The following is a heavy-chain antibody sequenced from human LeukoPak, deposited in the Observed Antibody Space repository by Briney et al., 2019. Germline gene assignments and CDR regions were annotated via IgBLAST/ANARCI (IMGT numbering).Heavy chain of an antibody. CDR1: GYTFTSYS. J-gene: IGHJ5*02. Sequence: ASVKVSCKASGYTFTSYSMHWVRQAPGQRLEWMGWINTGNGNTKYSQKFQGRVTLTRDTSATTAYMELSSLRSEDTAVYYCAIVVVAATDNWFDPWGQGTLVTVSS. CDR2: INTGNGNT. V-gene: IGHV1-3*04. CDR3: AIVVVAATDNWFDP. D-gene: IGHD2-15*01.